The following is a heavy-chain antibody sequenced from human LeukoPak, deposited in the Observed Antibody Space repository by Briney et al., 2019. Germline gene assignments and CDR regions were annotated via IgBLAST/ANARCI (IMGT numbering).Heavy chain of an antibody. Sequence: PGRSLRLSCAASGFTFSDYTMHWVRQAPGKGLEWVAVTLYDGTTKYYADSVKGRFTMSRDNSKNTVHLQINSLRAEDTAVYYCARDPRGPTGYDSSGRDSFDYWGQGILVTVSS. J-gene: IGHJ4*02. CDR1: GFTFSDYT. D-gene: IGHD3-22*01. V-gene: IGHV3-30*04. CDR2: TLYDGTTK. CDR3: ARDPRGPTGYDSSGRDSFDY.